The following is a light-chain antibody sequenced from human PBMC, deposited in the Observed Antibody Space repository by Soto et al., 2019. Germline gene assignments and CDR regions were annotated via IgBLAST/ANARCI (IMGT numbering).Light chain of an antibody. J-gene: IGKJ4*01. CDR3: QQDRNWLPLT. CDR1: QSVGSA. V-gene: IGKV3-15*01. CDR2: GAS. Sequence: EIVMTQSPATLSVSPGETATLSCRASQSVGSAVAWYQHKPGQAPRLLIVGASIRATGVPGRFSGGGSGTEFTFTIATLQSEDFAVYYCQQDRNWLPLTFGGGTTVEI.